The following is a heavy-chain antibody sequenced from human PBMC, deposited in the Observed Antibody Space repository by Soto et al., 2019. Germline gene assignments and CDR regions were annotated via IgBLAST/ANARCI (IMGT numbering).Heavy chain of an antibody. V-gene: IGHV1-69*02. CDR3: ARDWNSPHVPGNSHFDY. CDR1: GGTFSSYT. CDR2: IIPILGIA. Sequence: QVQLVQSGAEVKKPGSSVKVSCKASGGTFSSYTISWVRQAPGQGLEWMGRIIPILGIANYAQKFQGRVTITADKSTSTAYMELSSLRSEDTAVYCCARDWNSPHVPGNSHFDYWGQGTLVTVSS. J-gene: IGHJ4*02. D-gene: IGHD1-7*01.